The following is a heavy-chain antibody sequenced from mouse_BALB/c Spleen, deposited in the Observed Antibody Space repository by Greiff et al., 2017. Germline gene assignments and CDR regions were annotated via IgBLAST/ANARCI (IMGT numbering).Heavy chain of an antibody. Sequence: EVMLVESGGDLVKPGGSLKLSCAASGFTFSSYGMSWVRQTPDKRLEWVATISSGGSYTYYPDSVKGRFTISRDNAKNTLYLQMSSLKSEDTAMYYCARLRDYYGSSYDYWGQGTTLTVSS. J-gene: IGHJ2*01. CDR2: ISSGGSYT. CDR1: GFTFSSYG. D-gene: IGHD1-1*01. V-gene: IGHV5-6*01. CDR3: ARLRDYYGSSYDY.